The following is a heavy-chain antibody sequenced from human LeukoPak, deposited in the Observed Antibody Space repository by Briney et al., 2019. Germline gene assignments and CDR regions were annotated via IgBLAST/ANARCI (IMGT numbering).Heavy chain of an antibody. CDR2: MNPNSGNT. J-gene: IGHJ6*03. CDR3: ARGRGSGWYDYYYYMDV. V-gene: IGHV1-8*01. Sequence: ASVKVSCKASGYTFTSYDINWVRQATGQGLEWMGWMNPNSGNTGYAQKFQGRVTMTRNTSISTAYMELSSLRSEDTAVYYCARGRGSGWYDYYYYMDVWGKGTTVTSSS. D-gene: IGHD6-19*01. CDR1: GYTFTSYD.